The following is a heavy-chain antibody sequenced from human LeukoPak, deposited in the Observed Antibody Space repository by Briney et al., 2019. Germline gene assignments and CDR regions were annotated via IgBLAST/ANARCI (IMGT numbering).Heavy chain of an antibody. Sequence: ASVKVSCKASGYTFTSYDINWVRQATGQGLEWMGWMNPNSGNTGYAQKFQGRVTMTRNTSISTAYMELSSLRSEDTAVYYCARGAVVPAATGYYYYYGIDVWGQGTTVTVSS. CDR3: ARGAVVPAATGYYYYYGIDV. CDR1: GYTFTSYD. V-gene: IGHV1-8*01. J-gene: IGHJ6*02. CDR2: MNPNSGNT. D-gene: IGHD2-2*01.